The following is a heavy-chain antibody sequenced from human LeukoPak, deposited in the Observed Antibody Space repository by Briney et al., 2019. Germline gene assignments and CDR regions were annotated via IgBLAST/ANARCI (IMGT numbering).Heavy chain of an antibody. D-gene: IGHD6-13*01. J-gene: IGHJ4*02. CDR3: ARSGIGATEIDY. CDR1: GFTFSDYF. CDR2: ISGRGNYV. Sequence: GGSLRLSCAASGFTFSDYFMSWVRQAPGKGLEWLSYISGRGNYVDYTESLKGRITISRDNAKNSLYLQMNSLRAEDTAVYYCARSGIGATEIDYWGQGTLVTVSS. V-gene: IGHV3-11*06.